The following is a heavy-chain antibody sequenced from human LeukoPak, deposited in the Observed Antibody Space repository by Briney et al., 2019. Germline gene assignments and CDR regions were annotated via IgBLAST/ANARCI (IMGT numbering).Heavy chain of an antibody. V-gene: IGHV3-30*04. CDR3: AKEGSYGYWYFDY. J-gene: IGHJ4*02. CDR2: ISYDGSNK. Sequence: GGSLRLSCAASGFTFSSYAMHWVRQAPGKGLEWVAVISYDGSNKYYADSVKGRFTISRDNSKNTLYLQMNSLRAEDTAVYYCAKEGSYGYWYFDYWGQGTLVTVSS. CDR1: GFTFSSYA. D-gene: IGHD5-18*01.